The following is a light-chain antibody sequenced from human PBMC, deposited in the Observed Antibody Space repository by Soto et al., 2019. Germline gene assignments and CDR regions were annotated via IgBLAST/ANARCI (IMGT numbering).Light chain of an antibody. CDR1: QGISSY. Sequence: AIRMTQSPSSLSASTGDRVTITCRASQGISSYLAWYQQKPGKAPKLLLYAASTLQSGVPSRFSGSGSGTDFTLTISCLQSEDFATYYCQQYYSYPPYTFGQGTKLESK. CDR3: QQYYSYPPYT. V-gene: IGKV1-8*01. CDR2: AAS. J-gene: IGKJ2*01.